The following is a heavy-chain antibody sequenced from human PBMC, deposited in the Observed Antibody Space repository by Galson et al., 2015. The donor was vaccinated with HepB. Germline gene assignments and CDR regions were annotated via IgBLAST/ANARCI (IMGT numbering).Heavy chain of an antibody. Sequence: SLRLSCADSGFTFSSYGMHWVRQAPGKGLEWVAVISYDGSNKYYADSVKGRFTISRDNSRNTLYLQMNSLRAEDTAVYYCAKDRPAAAGRGGWFDPWGQGTLVTVSS. CDR3: AKDRPAAAGRGGWFDP. CDR1: GFTFSSYG. D-gene: IGHD6-13*01. J-gene: IGHJ5*02. CDR2: ISYDGSNK. V-gene: IGHV3-30*18.